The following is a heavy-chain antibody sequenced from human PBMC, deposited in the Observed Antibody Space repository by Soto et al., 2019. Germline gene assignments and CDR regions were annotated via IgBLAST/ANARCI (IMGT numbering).Heavy chain of an antibody. CDR2: ISGSGGST. J-gene: IGHJ6*02. CDR1: GFTFSSQA. CDR3: AKEGGGGRNYYYTMDV. Sequence: LRLSFAASGFTFSSQAMSWVRQAPGKGLELVSGISGSGGSTYYADSVKGRFTISRDNSKNTLYLQMNSLRAEDTAVYYCAKEGGGGRNYYYTMDVWGQGTTVTVSS. D-gene: IGHD2-15*01. V-gene: IGHV3-23*01.